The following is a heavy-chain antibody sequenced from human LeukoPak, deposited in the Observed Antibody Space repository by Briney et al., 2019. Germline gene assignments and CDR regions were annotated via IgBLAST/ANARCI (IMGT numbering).Heavy chain of an antibody. D-gene: IGHD6-13*01. Sequence: PGGSLRLSCAASGFTFSSYGMHWVRQAPGKGLEWVAVIWYDGSNKYYADSVKGRFTISRDNSKNTLYLQMNSLRAGDTAVYYCARDGHSSSWYGLYYYYGMDVWGQGTTVTVSS. V-gene: IGHV3-33*01. CDR2: IWYDGSNK. CDR1: GFTFSSYG. J-gene: IGHJ6*02. CDR3: ARDGHSSSWYGLYYYYGMDV.